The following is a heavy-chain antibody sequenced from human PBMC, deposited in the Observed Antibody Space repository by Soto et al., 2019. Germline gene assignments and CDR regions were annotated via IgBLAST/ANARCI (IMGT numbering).Heavy chain of an antibody. D-gene: IGHD4-17*01. CDR3: ARVDYGDYGWYFDL. J-gene: IGHJ2*01. CDR2: ISGDGSNT. CDR1: GFRFISYG. Sequence: GGSLRLSCRTSGFRFISYGVHWVRQAPGKGPEWVAFISGDGSNTEYVDSVRGRFTISRDNSKDILYLQMNSLRAEDTAVYYCARVDYGDYGWYFDLWGRGTLVTVSS. V-gene: IGHV3-33*05.